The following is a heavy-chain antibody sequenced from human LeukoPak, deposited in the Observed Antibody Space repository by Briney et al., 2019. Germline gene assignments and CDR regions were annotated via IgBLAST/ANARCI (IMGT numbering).Heavy chain of an antibody. CDR3: ATRAPPYYYYGMDV. CDR1: GYTLTELS. D-gene: IGHD1-26*01. V-gene: IGHV1-24*01. Sequence: GASVKVSCKVSGYTLTELSMHWVRQAPGKGLEWMGGFDPEDGEIIYAQKFQGRVTMTEDTSTDTAYMELSSLRSEDTAVYYCATRAPPYYYYGMDVWGKGTTVTVSS. CDR2: FDPEDGEI. J-gene: IGHJ6*04.